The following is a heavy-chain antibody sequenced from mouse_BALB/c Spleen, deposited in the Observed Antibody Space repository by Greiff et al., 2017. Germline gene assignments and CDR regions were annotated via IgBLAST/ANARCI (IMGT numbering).Heavy chain of an antibody. CDR3: ARHYLAY. J-gene: IGHJ3*01. Sequence: EVKLMESGGGLVKPGGSLKLSCAASGFTFSDYYMYWVRQTPEKRLEWVATISDGGSYTYYPDSVKGRFTISRDNAKNNLYLQMSSLKSEDTAMYYCARHYLAYWGQGTLVTVSA. D-gene: IGHD1-1*02. V-gene: IGHV5-4*02. CDR2: ISDGGSYT. CDR1: GFTFSDYY.